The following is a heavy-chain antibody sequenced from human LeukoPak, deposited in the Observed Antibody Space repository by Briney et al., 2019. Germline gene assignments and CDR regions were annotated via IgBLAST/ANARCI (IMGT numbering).Heavy chain of an antibody. Sequence: ASVKVSCKASGYTFTRYGISWVRQAPGQGLEWMGWISAYNGNTNYAQKLQGRVTMTTDTSTSTAYMELRSLRSDDTAVYYCARAIAVAGTRGLGDYWGQGTLVTVSS. CDR3: ARAIAVAGTRGLGDY. CDR2: ISAYNGNT. J-gene: IGHJ4*02. D-gene: IGHD6-19*01. V-gene: IGHV1-18*01. CDR1: GYTFTRYG.